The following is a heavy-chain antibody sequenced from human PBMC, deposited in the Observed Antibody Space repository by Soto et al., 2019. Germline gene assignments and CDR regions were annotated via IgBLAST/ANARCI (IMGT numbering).Heavy chain of an antibody. J-gene: IGHJ4*02. CDR1: GASFSSSNDY. V-gene: IGHV4-39*01. CDR2: FYFGGST. Sequence: SETLSLTCTVSGASFSSSNDYWDWIRQPPGKGLEWVGSFYFGGSTYYNPSLKSRVTISVDTSKNQFSLKLSSVTAADTAVYYCMLGSGWKDFDYWGQGTLVTVSS. D-gene: IGHD3-22*01. CDR3: MLGSGWKDFDY.